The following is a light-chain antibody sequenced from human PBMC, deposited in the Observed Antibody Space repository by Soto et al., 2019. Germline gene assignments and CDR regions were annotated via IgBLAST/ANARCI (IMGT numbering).Light chain of an antibody. J-gene: IGKJ2*01. CDR1: QSVSSSY. CDR2: GAS. V-gene: IGKV3-20*01. Sequence: ELVLRQSPGTLCLSPGERATLSCRASQSVSSSYLAWYQQKPGQAPRLLIYGASSRATGIPDRFSGSGSGTDFTLTISRLEPEDFAVYFSQQYGNSPPNTFGQGTK. CDR3: QQYGNSPPNT.